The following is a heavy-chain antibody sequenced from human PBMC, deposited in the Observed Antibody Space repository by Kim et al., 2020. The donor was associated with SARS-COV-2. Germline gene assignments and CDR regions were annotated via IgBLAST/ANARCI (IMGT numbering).Heavy chain of an antibody. CDR2: SSSYI. Sequence: SSSYIYYADSVKGRFTISRDNAKNSLYLQMNSLRAEDTAVYYCASVRADPWGQGTLVTVSS. J-gene: IGHJ5*02. V-gene: IGHV3-21*01. CDR3: ASVRADP. D-gene: IGHD6-25*01.